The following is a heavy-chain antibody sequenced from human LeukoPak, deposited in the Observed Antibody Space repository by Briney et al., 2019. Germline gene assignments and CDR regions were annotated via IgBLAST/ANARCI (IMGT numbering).Heavy chain of an antibody. V-gene: IGHV4-34*01. J-gene: IGHJ4*02. Sequence: SETLSLTCAVSGCTFSGYYWSWIRQPPGKGLEWVGAINHSGSTTYNPSPKSRVTISVNTSNNQSSLKLSSVTAADTAVYYCARVGPARDYWGQGTLVTVSS. CDR2: INHSGST. CDR3: ARVGPARDY. CDR1: GCTFSGYY.